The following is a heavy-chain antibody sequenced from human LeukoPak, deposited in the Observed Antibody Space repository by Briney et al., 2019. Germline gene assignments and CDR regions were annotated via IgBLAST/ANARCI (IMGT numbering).Heavy chain of an antibody. Sequence: ASVQVSCKASGYTFSSYGISWVRQAPGQELAGMGWISAYNGNTNYRHKLQGRVTITTGTSTNTAYMDLRSLRSDDTAIYYCARDSPDGSGTYYNDSPDYWGQGTLVTVSS. CDR1: GYTFSSYG. J-gene: IGHJ4*02. CDR3: ARDSPDGSGTYYNDSPDY. V-gene: IGHV1-18*01. CDR2: ISAYNGNT. D-gene: IGHD3-10*01.